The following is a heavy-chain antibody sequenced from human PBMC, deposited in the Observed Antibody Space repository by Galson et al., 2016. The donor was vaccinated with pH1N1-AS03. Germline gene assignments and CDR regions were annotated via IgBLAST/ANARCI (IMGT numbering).Heavy chain of an antibody. CDR3: VSARGFYGSNYFDY. Sequence: ETLSLTCAVSGGSTSSYYWSWIRQPPGRGLEWIGYIYYTGSTIYNPSLQSRVAITVDTSKNQFSLQLTSVTAAATAVYYCVSARGFYGSNYFDYWAREEWSSSPQ. CDR1: GGSTSSYY. CDR2: IYYTGST. V-gene: IGHV4-59*01. D-gene: IGHD1-26*01. J-gene: IGHJ4*02.